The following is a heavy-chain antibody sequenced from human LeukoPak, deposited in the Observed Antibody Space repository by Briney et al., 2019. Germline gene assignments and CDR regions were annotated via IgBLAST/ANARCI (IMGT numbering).Heavy chain of an antibody. CDR2: IIPIFDTA. D-gene: IGHD3-9*01. V-gene: IGHV1-69*05. Sequence: RRASVKVSCKASGGTFSSYAISWVRQAPGQGLEWMGGIIPIFDTANYAQKFQGRVTITTDESTSTAYMELSSLRSEDTAVYYCARHILRYFDWLPYFDYWGQGTLVTVSS. J-gene: IGHJ4*02. CDR1: GGTFSSYA. CDR3: ARHILRYFDWLPYFDY.